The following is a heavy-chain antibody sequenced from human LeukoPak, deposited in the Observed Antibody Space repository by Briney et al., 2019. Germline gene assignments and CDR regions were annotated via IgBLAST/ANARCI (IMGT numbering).Heavy chain of an antibody. V-gene: IGHV1-18*01. J-gene: IGHJ3*01. CDR2: INPFNGNT. Sequence: ASVKVSCKASGYTFTRYAISWVRQAPGQGLKWMGWINPFNGNTNDAERFQGRVIMTTDTSTRTAYMELRSLRSDDTAVYYCARDYTSAEWLGFAFDVWGQGTMVSVSS. CDR3: ARDYTSAEWLGFAFDV. D-gene: IGHD6-19*01. CDR1: GYTFTRYA.